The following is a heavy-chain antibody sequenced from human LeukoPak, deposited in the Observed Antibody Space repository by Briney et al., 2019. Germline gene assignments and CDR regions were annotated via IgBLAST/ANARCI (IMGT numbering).Heavy chain of an antibody. CDR2: IYYSGST. Sequence: SSETLSLTCTVSGGSISSYYWSWIRQPPGKGLEWIGYIYYSGSTNYNPSLKSRVTISVDTSKNQFSLKLSSVTAADTAVYYCARVADSTLDYWGQGTLVTVSS. J-gene: IGHJ4*02. CDR1: GGSISSYY. D-gene: IGHD2-2*01. V-gene: IGHV4-59*01. CDR3: ARVADSTLDY.